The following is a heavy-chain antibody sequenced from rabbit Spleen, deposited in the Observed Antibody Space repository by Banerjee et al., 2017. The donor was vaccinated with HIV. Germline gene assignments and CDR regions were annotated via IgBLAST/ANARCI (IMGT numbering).Heavy chain of an antibody. D-gene: IGHD1-1*01. V-gene: IGHV1S40*01. Sequence: QSLEESGGDLVKPGASLTLTCTASGFSFSDYYYMCWVRQAPGKGLEWIACIYEGGSSTWYASWAKGRFTISKTSSTTVTLQMTSLTVADTATYFCARGRASAYNYAFTLWGPGTLVTVS. CDR3: ARGRASAYNYAFTL. CDR2: IYEGGSST. J-gene: IGHJ4*01. CDR1: GFSFSDYYY.